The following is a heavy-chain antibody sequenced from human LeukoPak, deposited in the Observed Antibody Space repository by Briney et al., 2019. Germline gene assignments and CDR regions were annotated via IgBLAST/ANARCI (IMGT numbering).Heavy chain of an antibody. Sequence: KPSETLSLTCTVSGGSISSYYWSWIRQPPGKGREWIGYISYSGSTKYNPSLKSRVTTSVDTSKNQFSLRLPSVTAADTAVYYCARGSSWYYYDSSGYYHFDYWGQGTLVTVSS. CDR3: ARGSSWYYYDSSGYYHFDY. J-gene: IGHJ4*02. CDR1: GGSISSYY. V-gene: IGHV4-59*01. D-gene: IGHD3-22*01. CDR2: ISYSGST.